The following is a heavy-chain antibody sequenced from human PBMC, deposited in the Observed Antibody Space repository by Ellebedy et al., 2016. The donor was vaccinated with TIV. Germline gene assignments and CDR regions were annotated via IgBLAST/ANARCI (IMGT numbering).Heavy chain of an antibody. Sequence: ASVKVSXXASGYTFTSYAMHWVRQAPGQRLEWMGWINAGNGNTKYSQKFQGRVTITRDTSASTAYMELSSLRSEDTAVYYCAREPDYYDSSGSFDYWGQGTLVTVSS. CDR3: AREPDYYDSSGSFDY. CDR2: INAGNGNT. D-gene: IGHD3-22*01. V-gene: IGHV1-3*01. J-gene: IGHJ4*02. CDR1: GYTFTSYA.